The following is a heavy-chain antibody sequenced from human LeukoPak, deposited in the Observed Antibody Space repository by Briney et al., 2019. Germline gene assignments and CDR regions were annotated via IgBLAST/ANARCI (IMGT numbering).Heavy chain of an antibody. D-gene: IGHD3-22*01. CDR1: GGSISSSSYY. Sequence: SETLSLTCTVPGGSISSSSYYSGWIRHPPGKWLEWIGLIHKRGGTYYNPSLKSRSTLPEDTSKNHFFRKVTSLNPTDRPVNYCARTQFYDSSGDHAFDIWGQGTTVTV. V-gene: IGHV4-39*02. CDR2: IHKRGGT. J-gene: IGHJ3*02. CDR3: ARTQFYDSSGDHAFDI.